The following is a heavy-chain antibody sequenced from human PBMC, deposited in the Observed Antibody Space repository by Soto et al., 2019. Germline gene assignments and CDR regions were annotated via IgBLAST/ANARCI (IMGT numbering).Heavy chain of an antibody. CDR2: INNSGSA. J-gene: IGHJ6*03. CDR3: ARGLAMKLVVHRDASDRDYLGV. Sequence: PWAALTPTPTVSGWTLRGFYRSVIRQPPEQRKEWIGEINNSGSANYNPSLKSRGTLSVDTPKNQFSLKMASVAAADTAMYYCARGLAMKLVVHRDASDRDYLGVW. CDR1: GWTLRGFY. D-gene: IGHD2-21*01. V-gene: IGHV4-34*01.